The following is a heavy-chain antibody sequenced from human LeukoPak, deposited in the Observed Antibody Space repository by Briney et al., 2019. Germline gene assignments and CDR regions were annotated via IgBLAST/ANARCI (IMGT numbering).Heavy chain of an antibody. V-gene: IGHV1-46*01. D-gene: IGHD3-10*01. J-gene: IGHJ5*02. Sequence: GASVKVSCKAFGYTFTSNYMHWVRQAPGQGPEWMGVISPSGGSTTYAQKFQGRVTLTRDMSTSTDYLELSSLRSEDTAVYYCARGGHRRYYYTSGSAFDPWGQGTLVTVSS. CDR2: ISPSGGST. CDR3: ARGGHRRYYYTSGSAFDP. CDR1: GYTFTSNY.